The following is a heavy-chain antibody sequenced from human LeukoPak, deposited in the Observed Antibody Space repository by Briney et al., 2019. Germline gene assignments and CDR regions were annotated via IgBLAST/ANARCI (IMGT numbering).Heavy chain of an antibody. CDR2: ISAYNGNT. D-gene: IGHD3-3*01. Sequence: GASVKVSCKASGYTFTSYGISWVRQAPGQGLEWMGWISAYNGNTNYAQKLQGRVTMTTDTSTSTAYMELRSLRSDDTAVYYCAREIRFLEWLSIPRDEAHYYYYMDVWGKGTTVTVSS. CDR3: AREIRFLEWLSIPRDEAHYYYYMDV. J-gene: IGHJ6*03. CDR1: GYTFTSYG. V-gene: IGHV1-18*01.